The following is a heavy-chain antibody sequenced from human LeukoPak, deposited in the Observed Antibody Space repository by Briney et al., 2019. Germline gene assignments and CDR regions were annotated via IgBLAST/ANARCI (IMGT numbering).Heavy chain of an antibody. V-gene: IGHV3-23*01. CDR1: GFTFSSYA. Sequence: GGSLRLSCAASGFTFSSYAMSWVRQAPRKGLEWVSAISGSGGSTYYADSVKGRFTISRDNSKNTLYLQMNSLRAEDTAVYYCARTHEEGFGELCLDYWGQGTLVTVSS. CDR3: ARTHEEGFGELCLDY. J-gene: IGHJ4*02. D-gene: IGHD3-10*01. CDR2: ISGSGGST.